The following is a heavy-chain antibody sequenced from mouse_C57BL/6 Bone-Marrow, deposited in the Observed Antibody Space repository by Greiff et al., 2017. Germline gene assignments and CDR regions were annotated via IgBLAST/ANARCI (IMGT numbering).Heavy chain of an antibody. CDR1: GYAFTNYL. V-gene: IGHV1-54*01. J-gene: IGHJ2*01. D-gene: IGHD4-1*01. CDR3: ARDWGYFDC. Sequence: VQLQQSGAELVRPGTSVKVSCKASGYAFTNYLIEWVKQRPGQGLEWIGVINPGDGDTNYNGKFKGKATLTADKSSSTAYMQLSSLTSEDSAVCFCARDWGYFDCWGQGTTLTVSS. CDR2: INPGDGDT.